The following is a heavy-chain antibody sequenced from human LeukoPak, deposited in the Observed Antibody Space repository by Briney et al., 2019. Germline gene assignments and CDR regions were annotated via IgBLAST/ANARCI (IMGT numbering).Heavy chain of an antibody. CDR1: GFTFSSYG. J-gene: IGHJ4*02. V-gene: IGHV3-30*18. Sequence: QAGGSLRLSCAASGFTFSSYGMHWVRQAPGKGLEWVAVISYDGSNKYYADSVKGRFTISRDNSKNTLYLQMNSLRAEDTAVYYCAKTGGSYTFDYWGQGTLVTVSS. CDR3: AKTGGSYTFDY. D-gene: IGHD1-26*01. CDR2: ISYDGSNK.